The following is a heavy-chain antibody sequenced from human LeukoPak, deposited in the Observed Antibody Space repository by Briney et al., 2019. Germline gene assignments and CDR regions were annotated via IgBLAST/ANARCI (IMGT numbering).Heavy chain of an antibody. CDR2: IYYSGST. CDR1: GVSISSSSYF. V-gene: IGHV4-39*01. D-gene: IGHD6-13*01. J-gene: IGHJ4*02. CDR3: ARLDYSSSSYDS. Sequence: PSETLSLTCSVSGVSISSSSYFWGWIRQPPGKGLEWIGTIYYSGSTYHNPSLKSRVTMSVDTSKNQFSLTLTSVTAADTAIYYCARLDYSSSSYDSWGQGTLVTVSS.